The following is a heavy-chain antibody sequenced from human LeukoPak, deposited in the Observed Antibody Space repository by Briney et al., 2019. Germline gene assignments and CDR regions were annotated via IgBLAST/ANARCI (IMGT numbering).Heavy chain of an antibody. Sequence: GGPPRPSSAASGFTSGSYEMNWDRQAPGKGLEWVSYISSSGSTIYYADSVKGRFTISRDNAKNSLYLQMNSLRAEDTAVYYCARELRGNNFGRGYWGQGTLVTVSS. V-gene: IGHV3-48*03. CDR2: ISSSGSTI. J-gene: IGHJ4*02. CDR1: GFTSGSYE. D-gene: IGHD1-1*01. CDR3: ARELRGNNFGRGY.